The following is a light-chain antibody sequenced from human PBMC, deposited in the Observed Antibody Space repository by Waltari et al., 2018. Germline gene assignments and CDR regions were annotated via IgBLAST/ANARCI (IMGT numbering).Light chain of an antibody. J-gene: IGLJ2*01. CDR3: AAWDDSLNGVV. CDR1: SPNIGGNT. V-gene: IGLV1-44*01. CDR2: SNN. Sequence: QSVLTQPPSASGTPGPRVTISCSGSSPNIGGNTVNWYQQPPGTAPKPLIYSNNQRPSGVPDRFSGSKSGTSASLAISGLQSEDEADYYCAAWDDSLNGVVFGGGTKLTVL.